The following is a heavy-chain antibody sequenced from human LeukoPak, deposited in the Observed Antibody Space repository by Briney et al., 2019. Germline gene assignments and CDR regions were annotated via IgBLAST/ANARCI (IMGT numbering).Heavy chain of an antibody. Sequence: GASVKVSCKASGYTFTGCYMHWVRQAPGQGLEWMGWINPNSGGTNYAQKFQGRVTMTRDTSISTAYMELSRLRSDDTAVYYCARAPAFGLDRNKYYFDYWGQGTLVTVSS. D-gene: IGHD3/OR15-3a*01. V-gene: IGHV1-2*02. CDR2: INPNSGGT. J-gene: IGHJ4*02. CDR3: ARAPAFGLDRNKYYFDY. CDR1: GYTFTGCY.